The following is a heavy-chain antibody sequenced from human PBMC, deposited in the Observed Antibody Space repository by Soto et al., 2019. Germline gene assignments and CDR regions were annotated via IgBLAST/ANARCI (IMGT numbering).Heavy chain of an antibody. CDR1: GFTFSSSW. Sequence: EVQLVESGGGLVQPGGSLRLSCAASGFTFSSSWIHWVRQASGKGLVWVSRISSDGSSTMYADAVKGRFTISRDNAKNTVYLQMNSLRAEDTAVYYCARDGSLGNFDYWGQGTLATVSS. CDR3: ARDGSLGNFDY. V-gene: IGHV3-74*03. J-gene: IGHJ4*02. CDR2: ISSDGSST. D-gene: IGHD1-26*01.